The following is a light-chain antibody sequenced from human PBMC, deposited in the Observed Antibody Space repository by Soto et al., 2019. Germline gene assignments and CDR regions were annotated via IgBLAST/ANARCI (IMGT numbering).Light chain of an antibody. Sequence: QSALTQPASVSGSPGQSITISCTGTSSDIGDYTYVSWYQQHPGKAPKLIIYGVSNRPSGVSNRFSGSKSGNTASLTISGLQAEDEADYYCSSYISGSTLYAFGTGTKVTVL. CDR2: GVS. V-gene: IGLV2-14*01. CDR3: SSYISGSTLYA. J-gene: IGLJ1*01. CDR1: SSDIGDYTY.